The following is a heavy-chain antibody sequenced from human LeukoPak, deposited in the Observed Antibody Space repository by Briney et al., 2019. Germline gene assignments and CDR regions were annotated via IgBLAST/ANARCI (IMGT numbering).Heavy chain of an antibody. V-gene: IGHV4-39*01. J-gene: IGHJ4*02. CDR2: IYHSGYT. CDR3: ARSSMFRGVTVDY. Sequence: SETLSLTCTVSGGSINSSSYYWGWIRQPPGKALEWIGSIYHSGYTYYNPSLKSRVTISVDTSRNQFSLKLSSVTAADTAVYYCARSSMFRGVTVDYWGQGTLVTVSS. D-gene: IGHD3-10*01. CDR1: GGSINSSSYY.